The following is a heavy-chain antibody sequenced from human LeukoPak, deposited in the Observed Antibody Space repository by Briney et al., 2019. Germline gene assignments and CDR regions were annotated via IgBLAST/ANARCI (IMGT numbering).Heavy chain of an antibody. CDR2: INPNSGGT. Sequence: ASVKVSCKASGGTFSSYAISWVRQAPGQGLEWMGWINPNSGGTNYAQKFQGRVTMTRDMSISTAYMDLSLRSDDTAVYYCARDYNDGYSSGWYRIDPWGQVTLVTVSS. J-gene: IGHJ5*02. CDR3: ARDYNDGYSSGWYRIDP. D-gene: IGHD6-19*01. CDR1: GGTFSSYA. V-gene: IGHV1-2*02.